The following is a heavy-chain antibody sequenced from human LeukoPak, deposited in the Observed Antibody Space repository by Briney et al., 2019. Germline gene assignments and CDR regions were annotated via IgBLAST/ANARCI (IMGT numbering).Heavy chain of an antibody. J-gene: IGHJ4*03. V-gene: IGHV4-39*01. D-gene: IGHD3-16*01. CDR2: VYYDGTS. CDR3: GRHISTNPGLFGC. CDR1: GGSINTHSYY. Sequence: SETLSLTCTVSGGSINTHSYYWGWIRQPSGKGLEWIGSVYYDGTSYSNPSLQSRAAVFVDTSRDQFSLDLSFVTAADTALYYWGRHISTNPGLFGCCGQGTL.